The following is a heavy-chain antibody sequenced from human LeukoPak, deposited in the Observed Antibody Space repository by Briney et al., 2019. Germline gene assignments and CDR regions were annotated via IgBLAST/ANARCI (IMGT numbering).Heavy chain of an antibody. Sequence: ASVKVSCKASGYIFTGYYMHWVRQAPGQGLEWMGWINPNSGGTNYAQKFQGRVTMTRDTSISTAYMELSRLRSDDTAVYYCARGLRFLEWYGGFDIWGQGTMVTVSS. CDR2: INPNSGGT. J-gene: IGHJ3*02. CDR1: GYIFTGYY. CDR3: ARGLRFLEWYGGFDI. D-gene: IGHD3-3*01. V-gene: IGHV1-2*02.